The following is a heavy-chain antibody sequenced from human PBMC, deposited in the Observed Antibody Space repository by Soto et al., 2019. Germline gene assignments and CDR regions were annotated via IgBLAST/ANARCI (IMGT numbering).Heavy chain of an antibody. CDR3: ARPGNYGSGSYLYYLDY. J-gene: IGHJ4*02. V-gene: IGHV4-39*01. Sequence: QLQLQESGPGLVKPSETLSLTCTVSGGSISSSSYYWGWIRQPPGKGLEWIGSIYYSGSTSYNPSLKGRVTISVDTSKNQFSLKLSSVTAADTAVYYCARPGNYGSGSYLYYLDYWGQGTLVTVSS. CDR2: IYYSGST. CDR1: GGSISSSSYY. D-gene: IGHD3-10*01.